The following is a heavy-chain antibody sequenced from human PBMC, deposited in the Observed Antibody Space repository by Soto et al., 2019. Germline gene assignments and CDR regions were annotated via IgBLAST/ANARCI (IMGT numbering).Heavy chain of an antibody. CDR3: ARRGYGSRWPNVYMDV. D-gene: IGHD6-13*01. CDR1: GFTFSNYE. Sequence: EAQLVESGGGLVQPGGSLRLSCAASGFTFSNYEMHWVRQAPGKGLEYVSGISNNGAHTDYAKSVKGRFPISRDNSENTLYRQMGSLRAEDMALYYCARRGYGSRWPNVYMDVWGKGTTVTVSS. J-gene: IGHJ6*03. V-gene: IGHV3-64*01. CDR2: ISNNGAHT.